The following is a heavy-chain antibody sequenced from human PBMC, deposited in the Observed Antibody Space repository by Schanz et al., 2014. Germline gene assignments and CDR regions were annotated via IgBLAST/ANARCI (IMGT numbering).Heavy chain of an antibody. J-gene: IGHJ3*02. Sequence: VHLLESGGGLVEPGGSLRLSCAASGFTFGDYAMTWVRQAPGKGLEWVSAINTGVNTYYADSVRGRFTISRDNSKNTLYLQMNSLRAEDTAVYYCAKGRFGELSAFDIWGQGTMVTVSS. V-gene: IGHV3-23*01. D-gene: IGHD3-10*01. CDR1: GFTFGDYA. CDR3: AKGRFGELSAFDI. CDR2: INTGVNT.